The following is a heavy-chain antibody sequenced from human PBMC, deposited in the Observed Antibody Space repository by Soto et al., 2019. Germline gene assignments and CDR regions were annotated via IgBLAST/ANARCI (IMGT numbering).Heavy chain of an antibody. J-gene: IGHJ4*02. CDR2: FCSDGTT. CDR3: VMDTHSPARFDH. Sequence: EVQLVESGGSLIQRGGSLRLSCAASGEFTVSTSFMGWVRQAPGKGLEWVSTFCSDGTTYYADPVTGRFPISRDNSKSTLYLQMNNLEVEDTAVYYCVMDTHSPARFDHWGQGTLVTVSS. CDR1: GEFTVSTSF. V-gene: IGHV3-53*01. D-gene: IGHD5-18*01.